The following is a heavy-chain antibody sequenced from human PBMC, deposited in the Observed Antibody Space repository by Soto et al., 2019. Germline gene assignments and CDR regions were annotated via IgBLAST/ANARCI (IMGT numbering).Heavy chain of an antibody. CDR1: GYPVTAYY. CDR3: ARGGGVGVAGSAAFDM. CDR2: INPATGAA. J-gene: IGHJ3*02. V-gene: IGHV1-2*02. D-gene: IGHD3-3*01. Sequence: QLHLVQSGAVVKKPGASVTVSCSASGYPVTAYYMHWVRQAPGRGLEWMGGINPATGAAKYTQTCQGRDTMTRDTAKRGVFMDLRGLTSGDTAVFYCARGGGVGVAGSAAFDMWGQGTLVTVSS.